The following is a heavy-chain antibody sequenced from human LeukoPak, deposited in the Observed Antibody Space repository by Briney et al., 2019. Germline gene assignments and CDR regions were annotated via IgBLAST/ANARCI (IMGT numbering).Heavy chain of an antibody. V-gene: IGHV3-23*01. D-gene: IGHD3-22*01. CDR2: ISGSGGST. J-gene: IGHJ4*02. Sequence: PGGSLRLSCAASGFTFSSYAMSWVRQAPGKGLEWVSAISGSGGSTYYADSVKGRFTISRDNSKNTLYLQMNSLRAEDTAVYYCAKDHRDSRGYYPFDYWGQGTLVTVSS. CDR1: GFTFSSYA. CDR3: AKDHRDSRGYYPFDY.